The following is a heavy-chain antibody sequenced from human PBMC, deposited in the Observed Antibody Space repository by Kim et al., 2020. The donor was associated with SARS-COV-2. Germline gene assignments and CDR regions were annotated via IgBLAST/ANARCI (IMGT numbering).Heavy chain of an antibody. CDR2: ISSSSSYI. CDR1: GFTFSSYS. Sequence: GGSLRLSCAASGFTFSSYSMNWVRQAPGKGLEWVSSISSSSSYIYYADSVKGRFTISRDNAKNSLYLQMNSLRAEDTAVYYCARERITMVRGVIMYYFDYWGQGTLVTVSS. J-gene: IGHJ4*02. CDR3: ARERITMVRGVIMYYFDY. V-gene: IGHV3-21*01. D-gene: IGHD3-10*01.